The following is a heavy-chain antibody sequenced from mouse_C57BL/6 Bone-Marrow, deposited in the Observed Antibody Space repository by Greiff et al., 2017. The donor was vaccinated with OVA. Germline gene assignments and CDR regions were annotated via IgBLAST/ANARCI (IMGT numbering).Heavy chain of an antibody. J-gene: IGHJ2*01. CDR2: IYPRSGNT. CDR1: GYTFTSYG. Sequence: VKLMESGAELARPGASVKLSCKASGYTFTSYGISWVKQRTGQGLEWIGEIYPRSGNTYYNEKFKGKATLTADKSSSTAYMELRSLTSEDSAVYFCAREGNYIDYWGQGTTLTVSS. V-gene: IGHV1-81*01. CDR3: AREGNYIDY.